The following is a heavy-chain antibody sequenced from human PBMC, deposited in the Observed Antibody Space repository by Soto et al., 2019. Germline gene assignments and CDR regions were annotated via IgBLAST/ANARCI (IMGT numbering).Heavy chain of an antibody. D-gene: IGHD1-1*01. CDR2: ISAYNGNT. CDR1: SYTFTSYG. V-gene: IGHV1-18*04. Sequence: SLQVSCKASSYTFTSYGISWVRQAPGQGLEWMGWISAYNGNTNYAQKLQGRVTMTTDTSTSTAYMELRSLRSDDTAAYYCARIAGERRRRSYLWFDHWGEGILVTVYS. CDR3: ARIAGERRRRSYLWFDH. J-gene: IGHJ5*02.